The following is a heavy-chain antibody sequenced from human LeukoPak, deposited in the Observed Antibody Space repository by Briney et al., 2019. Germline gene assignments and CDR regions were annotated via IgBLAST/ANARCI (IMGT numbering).Heavy chain of an antibody. J-gene: IGHJ4*02. CDR3: ARHHCSSTSCYKRGFDY. CDR1: GGSISSYY. V-gene: IGHV4-4*09. D-gene: IGHD2-2*02. Sequence: PSETLSLTCTVSGGSISSYYWSWLRQPPGKGLGWIGYIYTSGSTNYNPSLKSRVTISVDTSKNQFSLKLSSVTAADTAVYYCARHHCSSTSCYKRGFDYWGQGTLVTVSS. CDR2: IYTSGST.